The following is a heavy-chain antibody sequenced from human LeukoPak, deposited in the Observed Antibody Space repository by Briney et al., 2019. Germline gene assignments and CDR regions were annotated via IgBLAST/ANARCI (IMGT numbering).Heavy chain of an antibody. CDR3: ATELRDYFDY. D-gene: IGHD1-7*01. Sequence: SETLSLTCTVSGDSISSSGYDWSWIRQPPGIGLEWVGYFSHGGNTYYNPSLKSRVTISVDRSKNQLSLKLTSVTPEDTAVYYCATELRDYFDYWGQGTLVTVSS. V-gene: IGHV4-30-2*01. CDR1: GDSISSSGYD. J-gene: IGHJ4*02. CDR2: FSHGGNT.